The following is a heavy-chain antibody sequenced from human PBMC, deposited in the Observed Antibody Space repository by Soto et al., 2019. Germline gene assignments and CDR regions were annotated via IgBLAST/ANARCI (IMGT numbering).Heavy chain of an antibody. D-gene: IGHD6-13*01. CDR2: INPNSGGT. V-gene: IGHV1-2*04. CDR3: ARWKEIAAAGNHPGYGMEV. J-gene: IGHJ6*02. CDR1: GYTFTGYY. Sequence: ASVKVSCKASGYTFTGYYMHWVRQAPGQGLEWMGWINPNSGGTNYAQKFQGWVTMTRDTSISTAYMELSRLRSDDTAVYYCARWKEIAAAGNHPGYGMEVWGQGTMVTVSS.